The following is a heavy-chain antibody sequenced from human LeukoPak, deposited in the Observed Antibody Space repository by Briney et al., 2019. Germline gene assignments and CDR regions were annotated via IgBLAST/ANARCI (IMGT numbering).Heavy chain of an antibody. V-gene: IGHV3-48*03. D-gene: IGHD3-10*01. J-gene: IGHJ4*02. CDR1: GFTFSSYE. CDR3: ARLVRITMVRGPKGDDY. Sequence: PGGSLRLSCAASGFTFSSYEMNWVRQAPGKGLEWVSYISSSGSTIYYADSVKGRFTISRDNAKNSLYLQMNSLRAEDTAVYYCARLVRITMVRGPKGDDYWGQGTLVTGSS. CDR2: ISSSGSTI.